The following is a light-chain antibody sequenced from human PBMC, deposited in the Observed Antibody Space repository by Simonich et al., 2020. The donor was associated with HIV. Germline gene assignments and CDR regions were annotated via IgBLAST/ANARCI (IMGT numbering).Light chain of an antibody. Sequence: DIVMTQSPDSLAVSLGERATFNCKSSRSVLYSSNNKNYLAWYQQKPGQPPKLLIYWASARESGVPHRFSASGSGTDFTLTISSLQAEDVAIYYCQQYYSTPPTFGQGTKVEIK. CDR1: RSVLYSSNNKNY. V-gene: IGKV4-1*01. CDR2: WAS. CDR3: QQYYSTPPT. J-gene: IGKJ1*01.